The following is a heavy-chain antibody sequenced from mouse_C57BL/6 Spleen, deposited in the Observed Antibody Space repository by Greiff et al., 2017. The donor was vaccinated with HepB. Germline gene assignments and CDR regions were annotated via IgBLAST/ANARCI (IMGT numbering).Heavy chain of an antibody. Sequence: QVQLQQPGTELVKPGASVKLSCKASGYTFTSYWMHWVKQRPGQGLEWIGNINPSNGGTNYNEKFKSKATLTVDKSSSTAYMQLSSLTSEDSAVYYCARSAPVYYYGSSYLYAMDYWGQGTSVTVSS. J-gene: IGHJ4*01. CDR1: GYTFTSYW. D-gene: IGHD1-1*01. V-gene: IGHV1-53*01. CDR2: INPSNGGT. CDR3: ARSAPVYYYGSSYLYAMDY.